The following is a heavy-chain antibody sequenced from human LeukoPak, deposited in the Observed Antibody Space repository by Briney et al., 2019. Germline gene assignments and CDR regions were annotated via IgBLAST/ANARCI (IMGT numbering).Heavy chain of an antibody. J-gene: IGHJ2*01. CDR3: ARAPQAYYYDSSGQYFDL. CDR2: IIPILGIA. CDR1: GDTFSSYA. D-gene: IGHD3-22*01. Sequence: SVKVSCKASGDTFSSYAISWVRQAPGQGLEWMGRIIPILGIANYAQKFQGRVTITADKSTSTAYMELSSLRSEDTAVYYCARAPQAYYYDSSGQYFDLWGRGTLVTVSS. V-gene: IGHV1-69*04.